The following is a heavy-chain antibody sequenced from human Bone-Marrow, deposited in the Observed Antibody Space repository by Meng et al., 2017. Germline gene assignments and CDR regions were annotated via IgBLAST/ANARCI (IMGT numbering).Heavy chain of an antibody. Sequence: GESLKISCAASGLTLSNYAMSWVRQAPGKGLEWVSIISEGGDATQYADSVKGRFTISRDISKNTLYLHMDSLRAEDTAVYYCAKFISVFGSGWPASEYWGQGALVNVSS. CDR1: GLTLSNYA. CDR2: ISEGGDAT. CDR3: AKFISVFGSGWPASEY. J-gene: IGHJ4*02. D-gene: IGHD6-25*01. V-gene: IGHV3-23*01.